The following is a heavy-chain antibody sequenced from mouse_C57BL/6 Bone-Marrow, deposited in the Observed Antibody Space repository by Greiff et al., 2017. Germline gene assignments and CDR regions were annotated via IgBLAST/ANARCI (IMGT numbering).Heavy chain of an antibody. V-gene: IGHV1-82*01. Sequence: QVQLKQSGPELVKPGASVKISCKASGYAFSSSWMNWVKQRPGEGLEWIGRIYPGDGDTNYNGKFKGKATLTADKSSSTAYMQLSSLTSEDSAVYFCARGRDLDFDYWGQGTTLTVSS. CDR2: IYPGDGDT. CDR1: GYAFSSSW. CDR3: ARGRDLDFDY. J-gene: IGHJ2*01.